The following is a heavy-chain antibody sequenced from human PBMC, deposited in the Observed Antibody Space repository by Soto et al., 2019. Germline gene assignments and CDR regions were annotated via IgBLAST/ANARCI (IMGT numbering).Heavy chain of an antibody. J-gene: IGHJ4*01. CDR1: GFTFSSYA. V-gene: IGHV3-23*01. Sequence: PGGSLRLSCAASGFTFSSYAMSWVRQAPGKGLEWVSAISGGGGSTYYADSVEGRFTISRDNSKNTLYLQMNSLRAEDTAFYYCAKSYDFLTGYHRGPFDYWGQGTLVTVSS. CDR2: ISGGGGST. CDR3: AKSYDFLTGYHRGPFDY. D-gene: IGHD3-9*01.